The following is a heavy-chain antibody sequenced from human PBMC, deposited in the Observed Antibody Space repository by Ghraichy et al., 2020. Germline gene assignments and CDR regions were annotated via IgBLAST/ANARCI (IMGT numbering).Heavy chain of an antibody. Sequence: SLTCTVSGGSISSYYWSWIRQPPGKGLEWIGYIYYSGSTNYNPSLKSRVTISVDTSKNQFSLKLSSVTAADTAMYYCAKVGWLREGYWFDPWGQGTLVTVS. CDR2: IYYSGST. CDR1: GGSISSYY. V-gene: IGHV4-59*01. J-gene: IGHJ5*02. CDR3: AKVGWLREGYWFDP. D-gene: IGHD5-12*01.